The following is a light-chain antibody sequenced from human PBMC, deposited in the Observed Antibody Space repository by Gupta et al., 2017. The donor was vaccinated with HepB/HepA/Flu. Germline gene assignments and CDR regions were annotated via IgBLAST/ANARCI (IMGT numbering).Light chain of an antibody. CDR3: QQRDTVPIT. CDR1: QDVANS. Sequence: DIQVPQSPSSLSASVGDRVTITCRASQDVANSLNWYQQKPGKAPNLLIYATSTLQSGVPSRFSGSKSGTDFTLTISTLQPEDFATYSCQQRDTVPITFGWGTKLEIK. V-gene: IGKV1-39*01. J-gene: IGKJ2*01. CDR2: ATS.